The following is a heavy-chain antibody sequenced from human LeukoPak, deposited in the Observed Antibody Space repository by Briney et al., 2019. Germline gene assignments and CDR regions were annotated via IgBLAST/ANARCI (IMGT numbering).Heavy chain of an antibody. CDR3: ARGTAPSADY. CDR2: ISSSSSYT. J-gene: IGHJ4*02. V-gene: IGHV3-11*05. Sequence: KSGGSLILSCAASGFTLIDYYVSWIRQASGKGLEWVAYISSSSSYTNYADSVKGRFTISRDNAKNSVHLQMNSLRAEDTAVYYCARGTAPSADYWGQGTLVTVSS. CDR1: GFTLIDYY. D-gene: IGHD2-21*02.